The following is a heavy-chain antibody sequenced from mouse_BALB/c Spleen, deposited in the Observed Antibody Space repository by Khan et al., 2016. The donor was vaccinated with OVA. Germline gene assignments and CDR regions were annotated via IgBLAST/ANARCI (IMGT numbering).Heavy chain of an antibody. J-gene: IGHJ3*01. Sequence: EVQRVESGGDLVKPGGSLKLSCAASGFTSSNYGMSWVRQTPDKRLEWVATISSDGSYTYYPDSVKGRFTISRNNAKNTLYLQMTSLRSEDTAMFYCTSHLTGSFAYWGQGTLVTVSA. D-gene: IGHD4-1*01. V-gene: IGHV5-6*01. CDR1: GFTSSNYG. CDR3: TSHLTGSFAY. CDR2: ISSDGSYT.